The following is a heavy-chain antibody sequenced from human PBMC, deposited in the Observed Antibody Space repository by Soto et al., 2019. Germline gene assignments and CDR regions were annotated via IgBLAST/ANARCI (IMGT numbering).Heavy chain of an antibody. J-gene: IGHJ6*02. CDR3: ARGRNGMDV. CDR1: GDPFSNYD. V-gene: IGHV1-8*01. Sequence: QVQLGQSGAEVKKPGASVKVSCKASGDPFSNYDMKWVRQATGQGLEWMGWMNPNSGNTGYGRKFQGRVTMTRNTSITTVYMELSSLRSEDTAVYYCARGRNGMDVWGQGTTVTVSS. CDR2: MNPNSGNT.